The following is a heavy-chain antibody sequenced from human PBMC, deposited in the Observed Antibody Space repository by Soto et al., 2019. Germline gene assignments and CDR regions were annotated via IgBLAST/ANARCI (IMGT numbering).Heavy chain of an antibody. V-gene: IGHV3-23*01. D-gene: IGHD3-9*01. J-gene: IGHJ4*02. Sequence: GGSLRLSCAASGFTFSSFAMSWVRQAPGKGLEWVSGIGGSGGSTYYADSVKGRLTISRDNSKNTLYLQMNSLRAEDTAVYYCARHSYYDILTGYYSAPVHLDYWGQGTLVTVSS. CDR1: GFTFSSFA. CDR3: ARHSYYDILTGYYSAPVHLDY. CDR2: IGGSGGST.